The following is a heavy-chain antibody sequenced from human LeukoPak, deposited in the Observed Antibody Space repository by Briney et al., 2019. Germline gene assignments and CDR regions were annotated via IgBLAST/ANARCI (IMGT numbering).Heavy chain of an antibody. J-gene: IGHJ6*02. Sequence: SETLSLTCAVSGGSISSGGYSWSWIRQPPGKGLEWIGYIYHSGSTYYNPSLKSRVTISVDRSKNQFSLKLSSVTAADTAVYYCARHQEYSSQSRYYYYYGMDVWGQGTTVTVSS. CDR3: ARHQEYSSQSRYYYYYGMDV. D-gene: IGHD6-6*01. CDR2: IYHSGST. CDR1: GGSISSGGYS. V-gene: IGHV4-30-2*01.